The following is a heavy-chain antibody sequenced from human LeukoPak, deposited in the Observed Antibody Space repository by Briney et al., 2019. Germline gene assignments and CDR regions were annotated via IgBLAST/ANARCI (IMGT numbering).Heavy chain of an antibody. CDR3: ARVVVVVPAAMGAYYYYYMDV. D-gene: IGHD2-2*01. V-gene: IGHV4-4*07. J-gene: IGHJ6*03. CDR2: IYARGST. CDR1: GGSISSYY. Sequence: SETLSLTXTVAGGSISSYYWSWIRQPAGKGLEWIGRIYARGSTNYNPSLKSRVTMSVDTSKNQFSLKLSSVTAADTAVYYCARVVVVVPAAMGAYYYYYMDVWGKGTTVTVSS.